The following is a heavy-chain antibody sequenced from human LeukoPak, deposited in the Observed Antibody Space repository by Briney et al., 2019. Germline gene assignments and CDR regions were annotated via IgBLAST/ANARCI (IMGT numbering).Heavy chain of an antibody. Sequence: GGSLRLSCAASGFTFSSYAMSWVRQAPGKGLEWVSAISGSGGSTYYADSVKGRSTISSDNSKNTLYLQMNSLRAEDTAVYYCAKADTAMGLGYGMDVWGQGTTVTVSS. V-gene: IGHV3-23*01. CDR2: ISGSGGST. J-gene: IGHJ6*02. CDR1: GFTFSSYA. D-gene: IGHD5-18*01. CDR3: AKADTAMGLGYGMDV.